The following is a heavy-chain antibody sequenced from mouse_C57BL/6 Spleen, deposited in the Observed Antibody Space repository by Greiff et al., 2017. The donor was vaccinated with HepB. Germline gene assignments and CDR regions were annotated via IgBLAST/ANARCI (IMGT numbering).Heavy chain of an antibody. CDR1: GYTFTEYT. CDR2: FYPGSGSI. CDR3: ARHDYDVGFAY. V-gene: IGHV1-62-2*01. J-gene: IGHJ3*01. D-gene: IGHD2-12*01. Sequence: QVQLQQSGAELVKPGASVKLSCKASGYTFTEYTIHWVKQRSGQGLEWIGCFYPGSGSIKYNEKFKVKATLTADKSSSTVYMEISRLTSEDSSVYLCARHDYDVGFAYWGKGTLVTVSA.